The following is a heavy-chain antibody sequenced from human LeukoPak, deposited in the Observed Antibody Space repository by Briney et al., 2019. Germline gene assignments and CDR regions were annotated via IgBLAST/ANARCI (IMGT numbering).Heavy chain of an antibody. CDR2: IYYSGST. J-gene: IGHJ3*02. D-gene: IGHD2-2*02. CDR3: ARSYRAFDI. CDR1: GGSFSGYY. Sequence: SETLSLTCAVYGGSFSGYYWSWIRQPPGKGLEWIGYIYYSGSTNYNPSLKSRVTISVDTSKNQFSLKLSSVTAADTAVYYCARSYRAFDIWGQGTMVTVSS. V-gene: IGHV4-59*08.